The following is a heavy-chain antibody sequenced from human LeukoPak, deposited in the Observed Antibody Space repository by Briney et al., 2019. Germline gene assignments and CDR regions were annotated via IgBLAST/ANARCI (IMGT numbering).Heavy chain of an antibody. CDR1: GDSIRSVDYY. CDR3: ARDFRRDGYNTYDY. Sequence: RASETLSLTCTVSGDSIRSVDYYWSWIRQPPGKGLEWIGYIYYSGSTYYNPSLKSRVTILVDTSKNQFSLKLSSVTAADTAVYYCARDFRRDGYNTYDYWGQGTLVTVSS. CDR2: IYYSGST. J-gene: IGHJ4*02. D-gene: IGHD5-24*01. V-gene: IGHV4-30-4*01.